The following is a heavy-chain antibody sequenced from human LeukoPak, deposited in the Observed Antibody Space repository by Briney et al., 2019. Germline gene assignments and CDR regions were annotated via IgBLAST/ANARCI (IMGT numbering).Heavy chain of an antibody. V-gene: IGHV4-39*01. CDR3: AKAGVRYFDSSGLYAFDF. CDR1: GGSISSTSYY. D-gene: IGHD3-22*01. CDR2: IYYSGST. J-gene: IGHJ3*01. Sequence: SETLSLTCAVSGGSISSTSYYWAWIRQPPGTGLEWIRTIYYSGSTYHNPSLKSRVTMSVDTSRNQFSLKLSSVDAADTAVYYCAKAGVRYFDSSGLYAFDFWGQGTTVTVSS.